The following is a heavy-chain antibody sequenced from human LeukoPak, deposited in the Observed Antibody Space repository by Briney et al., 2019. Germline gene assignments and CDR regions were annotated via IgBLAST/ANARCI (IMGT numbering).Heavy chain of an antibody. Sequence: GSVKVSCTASGFTFSSNCIHWVRQAPGQGLEWMGMIYPRDGSTSYAQKFQGRVTVTRDTSTSTVHMELSGLRSEDTAVYYCARDQEGFDYWGQGTLVTVSS. V-gene: IGHV1-46*01. CDR1: GFTFSSNC. CDR3: ARDQEGFDY. CDR2: IYPRDGST. J-gene: IGHJ4*02.